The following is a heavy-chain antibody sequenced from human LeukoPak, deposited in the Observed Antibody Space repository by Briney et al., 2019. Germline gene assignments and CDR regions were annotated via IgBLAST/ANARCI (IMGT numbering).Heavy chain of an antibody. CDR1: GVSVRSYY. V-gene: IGHV4-59*02. CDR2: ISDSGST. J-gene: IGHJ5*02. D-gene: IGHD3-3*02. CDR3: AKRGYSTSMNP. Sequence: SETLSLTCTVSGVSVRSYYWSWIRQPPGKGLEWIGHISDSGSTNYNPSLRSRVTISRDTSKNQLYLRLTSVTAADTAVYYCAKRGYSTSMNPWGQGTLVTVSS.